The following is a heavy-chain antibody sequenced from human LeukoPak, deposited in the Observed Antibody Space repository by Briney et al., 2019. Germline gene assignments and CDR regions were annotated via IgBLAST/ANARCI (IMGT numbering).Heavy chain of an antibody. Sequence: GGPLRLSCAAPGFIFRTYAMSWARQAPGKGLEWGSGISDSGDGADYAESVKGRFTISKDNSKNTVFLQMKSLRADDTAKYYCAKDKAPGSWHTPSDFWGQGALVTVSS. J-gene: IGHJ4*02. CDR3: AKDKAPGSWHTPSDF. V-gene: IGHV3-23*01. CDR2: ISDSGDGA. CDR1: GFIFRTYA. D-gene: IGHD6-13*01.